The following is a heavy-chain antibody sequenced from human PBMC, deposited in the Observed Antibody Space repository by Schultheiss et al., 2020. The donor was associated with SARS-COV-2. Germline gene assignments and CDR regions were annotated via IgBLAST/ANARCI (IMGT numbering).Heavy chain of an antibody. D-gene: IGHD5-24*01. Sequence: SETLSLTCAVSGYSISSGNYYWTWIRQPPGKGLEWIGEINHSGSTNYNPSLKSRVTISVDTSKNQFSLKLSSVTAADTAVYYCARDRDGYNPFDYWGQGTLVTVSS. CDR1: GYSISSGNYY. J-gene: IGHJ4*02. CDR2: INHSGST. V-gene: IGHV4-39*07. CDR3: ARDRDGYNPFDY.